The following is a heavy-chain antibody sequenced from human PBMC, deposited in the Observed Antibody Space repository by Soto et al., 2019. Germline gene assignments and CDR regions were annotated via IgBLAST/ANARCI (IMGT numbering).Heavy chain of an antibody. Sequence: GGSLRLSCAASGFTINNSAMRWVRQAPGKGLEWVSSITAVADSTYDSTSVRGRFTISRDNSKNTVYLQMNSLRVEDTAVYYCARGTIFLVSKPSDGNGMDVWGQGTTVTVSS. CDR1: GFTINNSA. CDR2: ITAVADST. CDR3: ARGTIFLVSKPSDGNGMDV. D-gene: IGHD2-15*01. J-gene: IGHJ6*02. V-gene: IGHV3-23*01.